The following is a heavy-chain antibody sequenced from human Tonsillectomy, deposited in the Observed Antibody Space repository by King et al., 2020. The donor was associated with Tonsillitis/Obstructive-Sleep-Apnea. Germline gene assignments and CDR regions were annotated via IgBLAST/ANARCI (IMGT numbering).Heavy chain of an antibody. D-gene: IGHD2-15*01. J-gene: IGHJ5*02. CDR1: VGSISSSSYY. CDR2: IYYSGST. CDR3: ARHRWFNWFDP. Sequence: LQLQESGPGLVKPSETLSLTCTVSVGSISSSSYYWGWIRQPPGKGLEWIGGIYYSGSTYYNPSLKSRVTISVDTSKNQFSLRLRSVTAADTAVYYCARHRWFNWFDPWGQGTLVTVSS. V-gene: IGHV4-39*01.